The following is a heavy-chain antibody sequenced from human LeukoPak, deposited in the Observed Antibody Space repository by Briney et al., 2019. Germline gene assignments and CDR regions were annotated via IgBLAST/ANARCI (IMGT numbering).Heavy chain of an antibody. J-gene: IGHJ4*02. CDR2: IYPGDSDI. Sequence: GKSLKISCKGSGYSFTSYWIGWVRQVPGKALEWMGIIYPGDSDITYSPSFQGQVTISADKSISTAYLQWSSLKASDTAIYYCARLRGNYFDYWGQGALVTVSS. CDR1: GYSFTSYW. V-gene: IGHV5-51*01. D-gene: IGHD3-16*01. CDR3: ARLRGNYFDY.